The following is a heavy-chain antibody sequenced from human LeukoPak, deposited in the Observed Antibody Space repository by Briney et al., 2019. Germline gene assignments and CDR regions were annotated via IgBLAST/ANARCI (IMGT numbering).Heavy chain of an antibody. CDR1: VGSISTYY. CDR2: IDYSGNT. V-gene: IGHV4-59*01. Sequence: SETLSLTCAVSVGSISTYYWSWIRQPPGKGLEWIGNIDYSGNTNYNPSLKSRVTISVDTSKNQFSLRLSSVTAADTAVYYCARNYDFWSGYHYYLDYWGQGTLVTVSS. J-gene: IGHJ4*02. D-gene: IGHD3-3*01. CDR3: ARNYDFWSGYHYYLDY.